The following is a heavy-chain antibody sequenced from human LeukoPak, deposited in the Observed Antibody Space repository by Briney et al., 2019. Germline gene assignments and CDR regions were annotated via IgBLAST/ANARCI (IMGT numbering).Heavy chain of an antibody. CDR2: INWNGGST. CDR1: GFTFDDYG. D-gene: IGHD3-9*01. Sequence: GGSLRLSCAASGFTFDDYGMSWVRQAPGKGLEWVSGINWNGGSTGYADSVKGRFTISRDNAKNSLYLQMNSLRAEDTALYYCARVCTYYDILAGYYSTYFDYWGQGTLVTVSS. V-gene: IGHV3-20*04. CDR3: ARVCTYYDILAGYYSTYFDY. J-gene: IGHJ4*02.